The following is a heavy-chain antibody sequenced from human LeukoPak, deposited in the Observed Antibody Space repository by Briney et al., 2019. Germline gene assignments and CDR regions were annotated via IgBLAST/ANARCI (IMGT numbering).Heavy chain of an antibody. CDR2: IYYSGST. CDR1: GGSIRGYY. J-gene: IGHJ4*02. CDR3: ARVTYSSSWYPDY. V-gene: IGHV4-59*12. Sequence: PSETLSLTCTVSGGSIRGYYWSWIRQPPGKGLEWIGNIYYSGSTNYDPSLKSRVTISVDTSKNQSSLKLSSVTAADTAVYYCARVTYSSSWYPDYWGQGTLVTVSS. D-gene: IGHD6-13*01.